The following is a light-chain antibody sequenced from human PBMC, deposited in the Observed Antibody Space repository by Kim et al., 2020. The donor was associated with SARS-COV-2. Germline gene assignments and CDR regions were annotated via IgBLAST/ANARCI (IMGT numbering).Light chain of an antibody. V-gene: IGKV3-20*01. CDR3: QRDGTSSWT. J-gene: IGKJ1*01. Sequence: SPGETATLSCRASERVNCDYLAWHQHKPGQAPRLVVYDATRRATGVPDRFIGSGSGTDFTLTISRLEPEDFAVYYCQRDGTSSWTFGQGTKVDIK. CDR1: ERVNCDY. CDR2: DAT.